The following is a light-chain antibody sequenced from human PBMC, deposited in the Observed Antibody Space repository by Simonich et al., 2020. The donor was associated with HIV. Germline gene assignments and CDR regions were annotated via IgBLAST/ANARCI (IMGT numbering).Light chain of an antibody. CDR1: SSDVGSYNL. Sequence: QSALTQPASVSGSPGQSITISCTGTSSDVGSYNLVSWYQQHPGKAPQLMISEGSKRPSGVSNRFSGSKSGNTASLTISGLQAVDEADYYCSSYTGSTTLVFGGGTRLTVL. V-gene: IGLV2-14*02. CDR3: SSYTGSTTLV. J-gene: IGLJ2*01. CDR2: EGS.